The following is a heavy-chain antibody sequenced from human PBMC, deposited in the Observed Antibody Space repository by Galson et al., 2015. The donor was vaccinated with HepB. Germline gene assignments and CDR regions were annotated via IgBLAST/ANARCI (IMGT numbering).Heavy chain of an antibody. Sequence: SLRLSCAASGFTFSDYYMSWIRQSPGKGPEWISYISSSNNYTNYADSVKGRFTISRDDAKNSLFLQMNSLRAEDTAVYYCARVVVVPPDHYWYFDLWGRGTLVTVSS. CDR2: ISSSNNYT. J-gene: IGHJ2*01. CDR1: GFTFSDYY. CDR3: ARVVVVPPDHYWYFDL. V-gene: IGHV3-11*06. D-gene: IGHD2-2*01.